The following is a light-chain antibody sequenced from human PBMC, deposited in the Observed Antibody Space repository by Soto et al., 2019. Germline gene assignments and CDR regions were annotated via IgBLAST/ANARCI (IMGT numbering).Light chain of an antibody. V-gene: IGKV1-5*03. CDR1: QNINDW. Sequence: DIQVTQSPSTLSASVGDRVTINCRASQNINDWLAWYQQKSGKAPKVLIYKASSLESGVPSRFSGSGSVTEFTLTISSLQTEDFATYYCQQYGANSPWTFGQGTKVEIK. CDR3: QQYGANSPWT. J-gene: IGKJ1*01. CDR2: KAS.